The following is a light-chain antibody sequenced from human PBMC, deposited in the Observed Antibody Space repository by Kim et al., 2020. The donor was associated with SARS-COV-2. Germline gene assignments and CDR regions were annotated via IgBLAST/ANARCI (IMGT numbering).Light chain of an antibody. V-gene: IGLV1-44*01. CDR1: SSNIGSNT. CDR3: AAWDDSLNGPL. Sequence: GQRGTISCSGSSSNIGSNTVNWYQQLPGTAPKLLIYSNNKRPSGVPDRFSGSKSGTSASLAISALQSEDEADYYCAAWDDSLNGPLFGGGTQLTVL. J-gene: IGLJ2*01. CDR2: SNN.